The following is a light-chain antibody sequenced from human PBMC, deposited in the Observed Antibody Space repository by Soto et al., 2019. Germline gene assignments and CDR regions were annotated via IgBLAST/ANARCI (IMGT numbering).Light chain of an antibody. CDR2: DVS. Sequence: QSALTQPASVSGSPGQSITISCTGTSSDVGGYNYVSWYQQHPGKAPKLMIYDVSNRPSGVSNRFSGSKSGNTASLTISGXXXEDEXDYYCSSYTXXXXXVVFGGGT. CDR3: SSYTXXXXXVV. CDR1: SSDVGGYNY. V-gene: IGLV2-14*01. J-gene: IGLJ2*01.